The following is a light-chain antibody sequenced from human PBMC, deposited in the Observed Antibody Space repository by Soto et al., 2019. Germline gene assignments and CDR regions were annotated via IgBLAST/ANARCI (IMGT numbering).Light chain of an antibody. CDR3: QQDNSYPLT. CDR1: QSISSL. J-gene: IGKJ5*01. Sequence: DIQMTQSPSTLSASVGDRVTITCRASQSISSLLAWYQQKPGRGPTLLIYKASNLESGVPSMFSGSGSGTDFTLTISSLQPDDCATYYCQQDNSYPLTFGQGTRVEIK. V-gene: IGKV1-5*03. CDR2: KAS.